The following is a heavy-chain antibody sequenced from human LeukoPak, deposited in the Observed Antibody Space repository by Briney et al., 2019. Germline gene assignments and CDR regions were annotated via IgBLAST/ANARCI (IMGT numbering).Heavy chain of an antibody. J-gene: IGHJ5*02. CDR2: IISSGSTI. Sequence: GGSLRLSCAASGFTFSDYYMSWIRQAPGKGLEGVSYIISSGSTIYYADSVKGRFTISRDNAKNSLYLQMNSLRAEDTAVYYCARACIAAAGTFDPWGQGTLVTVSS. CDR1: GFTFSDYY. D-gene: IGHD6-13*01. CDR3: ARACIAAAGTFDP. V-gene: IGHV3-11*01.